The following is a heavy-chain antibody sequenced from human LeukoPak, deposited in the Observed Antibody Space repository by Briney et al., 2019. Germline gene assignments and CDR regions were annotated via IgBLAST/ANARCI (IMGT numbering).Heavy chain of an antibody. V-gene: IGHV3-21*01. CDR1: GFTFTTYS. J-gene: IGHJ6*03. Sequence: PGGSLRLSCEASGFTFTTYSMTWVRQAPGKGLEWVSSISSSSSYIYYADSVKGRFTISRDNAKNSLYLQMNSLRAEDTAVYYCARVAARPYYYYYMDVWGKGTTVTVSS. D-gene: IGHD6-6*01. CDR2: ISSSSSYI. CDR3: ARVAARPYYYYYMDV.